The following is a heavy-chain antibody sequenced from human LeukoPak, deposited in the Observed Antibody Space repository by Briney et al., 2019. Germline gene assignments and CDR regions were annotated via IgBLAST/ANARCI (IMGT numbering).Heavy chain of an antibody. CDR3: AKVLYCSSTSCYNGFAY. V-gene: IGHV3-30*04. J-gene: IGHJ4*02. CDR1: GFTFSSYA. CDR2: ISYDGSNK. D-gene: IGHD2-2*02. Sequence: GGSLRLSCAASGFTFSSYAMHWVRQAPGKGLEWVAVISYDGSNKYYADSVKGRFTISRDNSKNTLYLQMNSLRAEDTAVYYCAKVLYCSSTSCYNGFAYWGQGTLVTVSS.